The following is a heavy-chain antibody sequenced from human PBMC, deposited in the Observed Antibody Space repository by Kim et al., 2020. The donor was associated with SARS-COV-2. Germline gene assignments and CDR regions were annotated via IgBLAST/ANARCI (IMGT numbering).Heavy chain of an antibody. CDR1: GGSISSSSYY. CDR3: ARQNPSSSLYYFDY. V-gene: IGHV4-39*01. J-gene: IGHJ4*02. D-gene: IGHD6-13*01. Sequence: SETLSLTCTVSGGSISSSSYYWGWIRQPPGKGLEWIGSIYYSGSTYYNPSLKSRVTISVDTSKNQFSLKLSSVTAADTAVYYCARQNPSSSLYYFDYWGQGTLVTVSS. CDR2: IYYSGST.